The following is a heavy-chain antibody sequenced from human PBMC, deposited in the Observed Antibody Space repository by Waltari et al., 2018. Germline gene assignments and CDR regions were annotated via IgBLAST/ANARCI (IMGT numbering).Heavy chain of an antibody. CDR3: ASTYDSSGYDDAFDI. J-gene: IGHJ3*02. Sequence: VQLVESGGGLVQPGRSLRLSCAASGFTFDDYAMHWVRQAPGKGLEWVSGISWNSGSIGYADSVKGRFTISRDNAKNSLYLQMNSLRAEDTALYYCASTYDSSGYDDAFDIWGQGTMVTVSS. D-gene: IGHD3-22*01. CDR2: ISWNSGSI. V-gene: IGHV3-9*01. CDR1: GFTFDDYA.